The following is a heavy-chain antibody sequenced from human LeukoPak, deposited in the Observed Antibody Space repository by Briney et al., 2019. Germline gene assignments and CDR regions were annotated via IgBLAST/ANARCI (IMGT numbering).Heavy chain of an antibody. CDR3: ARSPGFPYYFDY. V-gene: IGHV4-61*09. CDR2: IYTSGST. J-gene: IGHJ4*02. D-gene: IGHD3-10*01. CDR1: GGSISSSSYY. Sequence: SETLSLTCTVSGGSISSSSYYWSWIRQPAGKGLEWIGHIYTSGSTNYNPSLKSRVTVSVDTSKNQFFLKLSSVTAADTAVYYCARSPGFPYYFDYWGQGTLVTVSS.